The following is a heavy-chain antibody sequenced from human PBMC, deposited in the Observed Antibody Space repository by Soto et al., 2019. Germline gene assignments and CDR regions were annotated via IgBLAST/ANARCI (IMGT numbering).Heavy chain of an antibody. CDR2: ISAYNGNT. V-gene: IGHV1-18*01. J-gene: IGHJ3*02. CDR3: ARDGGGVVVAATRGAFDI. Sequence: QVPLVQSGAEVKKPGASVKVSCKASGYTFTSYGISWVRQAPGQGLEWMGWISAYNGNTNYAQKLQGRVTMTTDTSTSTAYMELRSLRSDDTAVYYCARDGGGVVVAATRGAFDIWGQGTMVTVSS. D-gene: IGHD2-15*01. CDR1: GYTFTSYG.